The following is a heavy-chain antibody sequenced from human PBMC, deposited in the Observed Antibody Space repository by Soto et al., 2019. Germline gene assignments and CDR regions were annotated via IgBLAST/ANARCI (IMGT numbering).Heavy chain of an antibody. CDR3: AREGQAGFFVPRSEAFEI. CDR2: IYYSGST. V-gene: IGHV4-59*01. Sequence: SETLSLTCTVSGGSISSYYWSWIRQPPGKGLEWIGYIYYSGSTNYNPSLKSRVTISVDTSKNQFSLKLSSVTAADTAVYYCAREGQAGFFVPRSEAFEIWGQGTMVTVSS. CDR1: GGSISSYY. J-gene: IGHJ3*02. D-gene: IGHD3-3*01.